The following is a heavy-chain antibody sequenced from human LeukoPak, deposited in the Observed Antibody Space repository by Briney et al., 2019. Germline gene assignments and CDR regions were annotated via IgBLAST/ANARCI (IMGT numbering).Heavy chain of an antibody. Sequence: PSQTLSLTCAVSGGSISSGGYSWSWIRQPPGKGLEWIGYIYHSGSTYYNPSLKSRVTITVDRSKNQFSLKLSSVTAADTAVYYCAKVRGAGVFDIWGQGTMVTVSS. CDR1: GGSISSGGYS. CDR3: AKVRGAGVFDI. D-gene: IGHD3-10*01. J-gene: IGHJ3*02. V-gene: IGHV4-30-2*01. CDR2: IYHSGST.